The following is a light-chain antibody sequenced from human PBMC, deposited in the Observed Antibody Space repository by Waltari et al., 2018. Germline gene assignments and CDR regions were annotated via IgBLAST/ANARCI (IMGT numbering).Light chain of an antibody. CDR3: SSYISSSTLEL. CDR1: SSHVGGFNY. Sequence: QSALTQPASVSGSPGQSITISCPGTSSHVGGFNYVSWYQQHPGKAPKLMIYDASNRPSGVSNRFSGSKSGNTASLTISGLQAEDEADYYCSSYISSSTLELFGGGTSLTVL. CDR2: DAS. J-gene: IGLJ2*01. V-gene: IGLV2-14*03.